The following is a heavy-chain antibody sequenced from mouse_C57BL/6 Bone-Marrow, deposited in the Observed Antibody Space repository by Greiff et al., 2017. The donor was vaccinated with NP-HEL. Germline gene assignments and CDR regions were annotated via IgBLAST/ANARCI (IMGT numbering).Heavy chain of an antibody. J-gene: IGHJ2*01. CDR3: ARGGDYDYFDY. CDR2: ISDGGSYT. CDR1: GFTFSSYA. V-gene: IGHV5-4*03. D-gene: IGHD2-4*01. Sequence: EVKLMESGGGLVKPGGSLKLSCAASGFTFSSYAMSWVRQTPEKRLEWVATISDGGSYTYYTDNVKGRFTISRDNAKNNLYLQMSHLKSEDTAMYYCARGGDYDYFDYWGQGTTLTVSS.